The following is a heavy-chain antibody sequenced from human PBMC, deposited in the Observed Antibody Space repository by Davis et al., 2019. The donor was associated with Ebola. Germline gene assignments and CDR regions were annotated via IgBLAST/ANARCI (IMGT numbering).Heavy chain of an antibody. V-gene: IGHV1-46*01. J-gene: IGHJ4*02. CDR2: INPSGGST. Sequence: ASVKVSCKASGYTFTGYYMHWVRQAPGQGLEWMGIINPSGGSTSYAQKFQGRVTMTRDTSTSTVYMELSSLRSEDTAVYYCARDWVDTAMVTSGPDYWGQGTLVTVSS. CDR3: ARDWVDTAMVTSGPDY. CDR1: GYTFTGYY. D-gene: IGHD5-18*01.